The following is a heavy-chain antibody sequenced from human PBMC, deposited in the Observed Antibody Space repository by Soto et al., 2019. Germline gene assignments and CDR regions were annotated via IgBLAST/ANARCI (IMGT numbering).Heavy chain of an antibody. CDR3: ARAIGWFGELLGGYYFDY. J-gene: IGHJ4*02. V-gene: IGHV4-30-2*01. D-gene: IGHD3-10*01. CDR2: IYHSGST. CDR1: GGSISSGGHS. Sequence: QLQLQESGSGLVKPSQTLSLTCAVSGGSISSGGHSWSWIRQPPGKGLEWIGYIYHSGSTYYNPSLKSRVTISVDRSKNQFSLKLSSVTAADTAVYYCARAIGWFGELLGGYYFDYWGQGTLVTVSS.